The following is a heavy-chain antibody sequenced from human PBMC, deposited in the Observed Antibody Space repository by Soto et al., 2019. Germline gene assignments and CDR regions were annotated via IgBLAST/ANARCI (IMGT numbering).Heavy chain of an antibody. CDR3: ARLLVTIFGVVYRPVLFPYYYGMDV. D-gene: IGHD3-3*01. J-gene: IGHJ6*02. Sequence: PSETLSLTCTVSGGSISSSRYYWGWIRQPPGKGLEWIGSLYYSGSTYYNPSLKSRVTISVDTSKNQFSLKLSSVTAADTAVYYCARLLVTIFGVVYRPVLFPYYYGMDVWGQGTTVTVSS. V-gene: IGHV4-39*01. CDR1: GGSISSSRYY. CDR2: LYYSGST.